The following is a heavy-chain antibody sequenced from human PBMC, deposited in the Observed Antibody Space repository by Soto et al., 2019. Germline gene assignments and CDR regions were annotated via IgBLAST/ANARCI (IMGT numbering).Heavy chain of an antibody. CDR2: IDPGDSYT. Sequence: PGESLRISCKGSGYTFTNYWISWVRQMPGQGLEWMGRIDPGDSYTNYSPSFQGHVSISADKSSSTAYLQWSSLKASDTAIYYCASRRGYYYYGMDVCGQGTTVTVSA. D-gene: IGHD2-15*01. J-gene: IGHJ6*01. CDR3: ASRRGYYYYGMDV. V-gene: IGHV5-10-1*01. CDR1: GYTFTNYW.